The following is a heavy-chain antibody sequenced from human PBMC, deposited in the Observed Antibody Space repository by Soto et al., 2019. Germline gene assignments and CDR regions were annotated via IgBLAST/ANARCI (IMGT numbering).Heavy chain of an antibody. CDR2: INSDGSST. CDR1: GFTFSSYW. Sequence: PGGSLRLSCAASGFTFSSYWMHWVRQAPGKGLVWVSRINSDGSSTSYADSVKGRFTISRDNAKNTLYLQMNSLRAEDTAVYYCARDRYYDSSGYYSNYWGQGTLVTVSS. D-gene: IGHD3-22*01. J-gene: IGHJ4*02. V-gene: IGHV3-74*01. CDR3: ARDRYYDSSGYYSNY.